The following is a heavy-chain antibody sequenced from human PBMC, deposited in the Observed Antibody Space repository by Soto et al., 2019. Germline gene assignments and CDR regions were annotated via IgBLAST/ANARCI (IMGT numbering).Heavy chain of an antibody. CDR2: IIPIFGTA. D-gene: IGHD1-26*01. V-gene: IGHV1-69*12. CDR1: GGTFSSYA. J-gene: IGHJ5*02. CDR3: ARDRLGIVDNWFDP. Sequence: QVQLVQSGAEVKKPGSSVKVSCKASGGTFSSYAISWVRQAPGQGLEWMGGIIPIFGTANYAQKFQGRVTXXAXEXXSTAYMELSSLRSEGTTVYYCARDRLGIVDNWFDPWGQGTLVTVSS.